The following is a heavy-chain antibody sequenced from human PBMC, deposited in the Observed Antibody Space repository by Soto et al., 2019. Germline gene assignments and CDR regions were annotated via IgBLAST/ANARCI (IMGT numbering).Heavy chain of an antibody. J-gene: IGHJ6*02. CDR2: IYYSGST. V-gene: IGHV4-39*01. CDR1: GGSISSSSYY. D-gene: IGHD6-6*01. CDR3: ARQYSSSSRYYYYGMDV. Sequence: QLQLQESGPGLVKPSETLSLTCTVSGGSISSSSYYWGWIRQPPGKGLEWIGSIYYSGSTYYNPSLKSRVTISVDTSKNQFPLKLSSVTAADTAVYYCARQYSSSSRYYYYGMDVWGQGTTVTVSS.